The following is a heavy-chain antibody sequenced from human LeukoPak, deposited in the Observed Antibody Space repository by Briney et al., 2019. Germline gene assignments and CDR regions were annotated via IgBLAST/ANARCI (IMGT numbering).Heavy chain of an antibody. CDR1: GYSISSSYY. Sequence: SETLSLTCTVSGYSISSSYYWGWIRQPPGKGLEWIGSIYNRGSNHYNPSLKSRVTISVDTSKNQFSLKLSSVTAADTAVYYCARRLGYCSSTSCYANWFDPWGQGTLVTVSS. J-gene: IGHJ5*02. V-gene: IGHV4-38-2*02. CDR2: IYNRGSN. D-gene: IGHD2-2*01. CDR3: ARRLGYCSSTSCYANWFDP.